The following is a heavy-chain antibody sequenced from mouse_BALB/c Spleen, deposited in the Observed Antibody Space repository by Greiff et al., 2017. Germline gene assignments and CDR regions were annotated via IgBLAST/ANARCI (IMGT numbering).Heavy chain of an antibody. J-gene: IGHJ2*01. Sequence: QVHVKQSGAELVRPGTSVKISCKASGYTFTNYWLGWVKQRPGHGLEWIGDIYPGGGYTNYNEKFKGKATLTADTSSSTAYMQLSSLTSEDSAVYFCARSSGNYFDYWGQGTTLTVSS. CDR3: ARSSGNYFDY. D-gene: IGHD1-1*02. CDR1: GYTFTNYW. CDR2: IYPGGGYT. V-gene: IGHV1-63*02.